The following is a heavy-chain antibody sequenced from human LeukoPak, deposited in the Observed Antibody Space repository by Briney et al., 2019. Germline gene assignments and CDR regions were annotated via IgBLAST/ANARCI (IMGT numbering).Heavy chain of an antibody. J-gene: IGHJ4*02. CDR3: AKENRWE. Sequence: LTGGSLRLSCAASGFTFSNYAMSWVRQTPGKGLECVSVVTGSGGDTYYTGSVNGRFTISRDNSKNTLYLQMNSLRAEDTAVFYCAKENRWEWGQGTLVTVSS. D-gene: IGHD1-14*01. CDR2: VTGSGGDT. V-gene: IGHV3-23*01. CDR1: GFTFSNYA.